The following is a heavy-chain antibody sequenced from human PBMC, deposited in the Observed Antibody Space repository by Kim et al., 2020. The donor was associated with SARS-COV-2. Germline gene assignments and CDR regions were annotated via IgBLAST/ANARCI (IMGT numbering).Heavy chain of an antibody. CDR3: VRYHWGPLYYFDY. CDR1: GFTFTAYA. J-gene: IGHJ4*02. CDR2: ISKSGDET. Sequence: GGSLRLSCAASGFTFTAYAMAWVRQAPGKGLDWVAVISKSGDETYYADSVKGRFTISRDDSKNTLHLQMTSLRADDTAVYHCVRYHWGPLYYFDYWGRGTLVTVSS. D-gene: IGHD3-16*01. V-gene: IGHV3-23*01.